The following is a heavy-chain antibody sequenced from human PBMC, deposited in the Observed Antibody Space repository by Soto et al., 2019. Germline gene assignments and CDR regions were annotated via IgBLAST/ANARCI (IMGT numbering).Heavy chain of an antibody. CDR2: INPSGGST. CDR3: ARANPPQWLVTPFDY. D-gene: IGHD6-19*01. CDR1: GYTFTSYY. Sequence: GASVKVSCKASGYTFTSYYMHWVRQAPGQGLEWMGIINPSGGSTSYAQKFQGRVTMTRDTSTSTVYMELSSLRSEDTAVYYCARANPPQWLVTPFDYWGQGTLVTVSS. J-gene: IGHJ4*02. V-gene: IGHV1-46*03.